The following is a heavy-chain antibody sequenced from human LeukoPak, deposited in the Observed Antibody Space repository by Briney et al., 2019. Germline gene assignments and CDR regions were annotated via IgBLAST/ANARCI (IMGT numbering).Heavy chain of an antibody. J-gene: IGHJ4*02. D-gene: IGHD6-13*01. V-gene: IGHV3-23*01. CDR1: GFTFSTFA. CDR2: ISGGGGST. CDR3: ANAYSISWSGFDY. Sequence: PGGSLRLSCAASGFTFSTFAMSWVRQAPGKGLEWVSGISGGGGSTYYADSVKGRFTVSRDNSKNTLYLQMNSLGAEDTAVYFCANAYSISWSGFDYWGQGTLVTVSS.